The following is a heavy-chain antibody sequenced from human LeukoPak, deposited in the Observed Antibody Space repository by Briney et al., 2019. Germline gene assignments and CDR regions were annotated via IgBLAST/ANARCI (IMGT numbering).Heavy chain of an antibody. CDR3: ARSYASSWYWNWFDP. Sequence: SETLSLTCTVSGGSISSYCWSWIRQPPGTGLEWIGSIYPSGSTFYNPSLKSRVTISVDTSKNQFSLRLSSVTAADTAVYYCARSYASSWYWNWFDPWGQGTLVTVSS. CDR1: GGSISSYC. D-gene: IGHD6-13*01. J-gene: IGHJ5*02. V-gene: IGHV4-4*08. CDR2: IYPSGST.